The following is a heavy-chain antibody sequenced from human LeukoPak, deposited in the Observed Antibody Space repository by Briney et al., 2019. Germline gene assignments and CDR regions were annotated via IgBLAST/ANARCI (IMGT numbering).Heavy chain of an antibody. CDR2: INHSGST. CDR3: ARGRSLIAVAGTTYGMDV. J-gene: IGHJ6*02. Sequence: PSETLSVTCAVYGGSFSGYYWSWIRQPQGKGLEWIGEINHSGSTNYNPSLKSRVTISVDTSKNQFSLKLSSVTAADTAVYYCARGRSLIAVAGTTYGMDVWGQGTTVTVSS. V-gene: IGHV4-34*01. D-gene: IGHD6-19*01. CDR1: GGSFSGYY.